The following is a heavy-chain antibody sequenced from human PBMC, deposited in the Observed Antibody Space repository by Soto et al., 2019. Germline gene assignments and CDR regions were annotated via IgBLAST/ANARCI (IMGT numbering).Heavy chain of an antibody. J-gene: IGHJ5*02. Sequence: PGGSLRLSCAASGFTFSNAWMSWVRQAPGKGLEWVGRIKSKTDGGTTDYAAPVKGRFTISRDDSKNTLYLQMNSLKTEDTAVYYCTTEQLVRPFNWFDPWGQGTLVTVSS. D-gene: IGHD6-13*01. V-gene: IGHV3-15*01. CDR2: IKSKTDGGTT. CDR3: TTEQLVRPFNWFDP. CDR1: GFTFSNAW.